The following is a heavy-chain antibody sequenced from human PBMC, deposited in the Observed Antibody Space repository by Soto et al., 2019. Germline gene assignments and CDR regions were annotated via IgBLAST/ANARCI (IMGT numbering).Heavy chain of an antibody. CDR1: GASISDYY. J-gene: IGHJ4*02. CDR3: GRDSVGSGYD. CDR2: IHYRGST. V-gene: IGHV4-59*01. Sequence: QVQLQESGPGLVKPSETLSLSCTVSGASISDYYWSWIRQPPGKRPEWIGYIHYRGSTKYNPSLKSRLTMSVDTSKNQFSLRLTSVTAADTAVYYCGRDSVGSGYDWGQGTLVTVSS. D-gene: IGHD5-12*01.